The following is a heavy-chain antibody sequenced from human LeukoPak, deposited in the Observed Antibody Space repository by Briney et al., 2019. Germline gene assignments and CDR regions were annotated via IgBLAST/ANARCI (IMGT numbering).Heavy chain of an antibody. V-gene: IGHV1-18*04. J-gene: IGHJ4*02. CDR2: ISAYNGNT. Sequence: ASVKVSCEASGYTFTSYGISWVRQAPGQGLEWMGWISAYNGNTNYAQKLQGRVTMTTDTSTSTAYMELRSLRSDDTAVYYCARWDEYYYGSGTDYWGQGTLVTVSS. CDR1: GYTFTSYG. D-gene: IGHD3-10*01. CDR3: ARWDEYYYGSGTDY.